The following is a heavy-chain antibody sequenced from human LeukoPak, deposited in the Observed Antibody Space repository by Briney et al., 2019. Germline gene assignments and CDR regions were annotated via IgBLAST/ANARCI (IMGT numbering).Heavy chain of an antibody. J-gene: IGHJ4*02. CDR3: ARLTRLSTSPDRYYLDY. V-gene: IGHV4-4*09. D-gene: IGHD6-6*01. CDR2: IHTGGGT. Sequence: SETLSLTCTVSGDSISSYYWSWIRQPPGKGLEWIGYIHTGGGTSYIPSLKGRVTISIDTSKNQFSLKLSSVTAAASAVYYCARLTRLSTSPDRYYLDYWGQGTLVTVS. CDR1: GDSISSYY.